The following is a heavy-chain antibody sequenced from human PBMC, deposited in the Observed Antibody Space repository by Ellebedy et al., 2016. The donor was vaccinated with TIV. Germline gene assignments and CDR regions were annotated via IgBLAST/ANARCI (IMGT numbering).Heavy chain of an antibody. CDR1: GFTFSSYG. J-gene: IGHJ4*02. D-gene: IGHD3-10*01. CDR3: ARDQREVILNLFDY. V-gene: IGHV3-30*03. CDR2: ISYDGSNK. Sequence: GESLKISCAASGFTFSSYGMHWVRQAPGKGLAWVAVISYDGSNKYYADSVKGRFTISRDSIKNTLSLQMNSLRAEDTAVYHCARDQREVILNLFDYWGQGTPVTVSS.